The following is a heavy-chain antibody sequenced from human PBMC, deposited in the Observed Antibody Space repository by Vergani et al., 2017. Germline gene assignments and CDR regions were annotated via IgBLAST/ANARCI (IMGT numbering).Heavy chain of an antibody. V-gene: IGHV3-49*03. CDR1: GFTFGDYA. CDR3: TRESVIFYDSSGYVDY. Sequence: EVQLVESGGGLVQPGRSLRLSCTASGFTFGDYAMSWFRQAPGKGLEWVGFIRSKAYGGTTEDDASVKGRFTISRDDSKSIAYLQMNSLKTEDKDVYYCTRESVIFYDSSGYVDYWGQGTLVTVSS. D-gene: IGHD3-22*01. CDR2: IRSKAYGGTT. J-gene: IGHJ4*02.